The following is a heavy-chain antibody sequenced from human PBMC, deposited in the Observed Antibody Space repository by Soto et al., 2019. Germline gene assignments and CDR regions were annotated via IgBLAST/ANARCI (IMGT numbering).Heavy chain of an antibody. CDR3: AREAAGTNLHFDY. CDR1: GGTFSSYA. D-gene: IGHD1-7*01. CDR2: IIPIFGTA. Sequence: ASVKVSCKASGGTFSSYAISGVRQAPGQGLEWMGGIIPIFGTANYAQKFQGRVTITADKSTSTAYMELSSLRSEDTAVYYCAREAAGTNLHFDYLGQGTLVTVSS. J-gene: IGHJ4*02. V-gene: IGHV1-69*06.